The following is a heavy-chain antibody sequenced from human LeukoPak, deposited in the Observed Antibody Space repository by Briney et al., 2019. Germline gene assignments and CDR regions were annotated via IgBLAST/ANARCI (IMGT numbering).Heavy chain of an antibody. CDR3: AKAGAVVVVAAKYFDY. CDR1: GFTFSSYT. V-gene: IGHV3-23*01. D-gene: IGHD2-15*01. J-gene: IGHJ4*02. Sequence: GGSLRLSCAASGFTFSSYTMSWVRQAPEKGLEWVSAISGSGDSTYYADSVKGRFTISRDNSKNTLYLQMNSLRAEDTAVYYCAKAGAVVVVAAKYFDYWGQGTLVTVSP. CDR2: ISGSGDST.